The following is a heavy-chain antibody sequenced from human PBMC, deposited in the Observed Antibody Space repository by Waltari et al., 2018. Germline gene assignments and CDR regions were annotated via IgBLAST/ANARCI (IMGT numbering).Heavy chain of an antibody. CDR1: GGSISGYY. V-gene: IGHV4-59*01. CDR2: IHYTGST. D-gene: IGHD2-15*01. Sequence: QVQLQASGPGLVKPSETLSLTCTVPGGSISGYYWSWIRQPPGKGLEWIGYIHYTGSTTFNPSLKSRVTISVDTSKNQFSLNLSSLTAADTAVYYCARGRIVVGPWGQGTLVTVSS. J-gene: IGHJ5*02. CDR3: ARGRIVVGP.